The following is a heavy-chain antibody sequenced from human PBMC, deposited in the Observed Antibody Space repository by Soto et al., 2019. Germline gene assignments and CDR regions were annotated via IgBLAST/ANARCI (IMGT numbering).Heavy chain of an antibody. CDR1: GGSISSGDYY. J-gene: IGHJ6*04. CDR2: IYYSGST. D-gene: IGHD3-3*01. CDR3: ARDHDGSVYGMDV. V-gene: IGHV4-30-4*01. Sequence: PSETLSLTCTVSGGSISSGDYYWSWIRQPPGKGLEWIGYIYYSGSTYYNPSLKSRVTISVDTSKNQFSLKLSSVTAADTAVYYCARDHDGSVYGMDVWGKGTTVTVSS.